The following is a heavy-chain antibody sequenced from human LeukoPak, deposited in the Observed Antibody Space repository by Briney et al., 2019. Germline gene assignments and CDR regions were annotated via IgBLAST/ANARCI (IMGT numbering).Heavy chain of an antibody. V-gene: IGHV3-21*01. J-gene: IGHJ6*04. CDR1: GFTFSSYS. Sequence: PGGSLRLSCAASGFTFSSYSMNWVRQAPGKGLEWVSSISSSSSYIYYADSVKGRFTISRDNAKNSLYLQMNSLGAEDTAVYYCARPTGPYYYGMDVWGKGTTVTVSS. CDR3: ARPTGPYYYGMDV. D-gene: IGHD4-17*01. CDR2: ISSSSSYI.